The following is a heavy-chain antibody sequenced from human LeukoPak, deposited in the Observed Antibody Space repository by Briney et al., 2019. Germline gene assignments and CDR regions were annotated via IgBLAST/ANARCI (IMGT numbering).Heavy chain of an antibody. CDR2: ISYDGSNK. D-gene: IGHD3-22*01. CDR1: GFTFSSYS. J-gene: IGHJ4*02. CDR3: AREPDTTGFYYSFDY. V-gene: IGHV3-30*04. Sequence: GGSLRLSCAASGFTFSSYSMHWVRQAPGKGLEWVAVISYDGSNKYYADSVKGRFTISRDNSKNTLYLQMNSLRAEDTAVYYCAREPDTTGFYYSFDYWGQGTLVTVSS.